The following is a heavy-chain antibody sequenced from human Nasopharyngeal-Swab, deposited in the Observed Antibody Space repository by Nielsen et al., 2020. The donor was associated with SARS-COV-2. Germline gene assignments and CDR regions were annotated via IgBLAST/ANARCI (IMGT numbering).Heavy chain of an antibody. V-gene: IGHV4-59*08. CDR2: IYYSGST. CDR3: ARLALGYCTNGVCYQGFDP. Sequence: SETLPLTCTVSGGSISSYYWSWIRQPPGKGLEWIGYIYYSGSTNYNPSLKSRVTMSVDTSKNQFSLKLSSVTAADTAVYYCARLALGYCTNGVCYQGFDPWGQGTLVTVSS. D-gene: IGHD2-8*01. J-gene: IGHJ5*02. CDR1: GGSISSYY.